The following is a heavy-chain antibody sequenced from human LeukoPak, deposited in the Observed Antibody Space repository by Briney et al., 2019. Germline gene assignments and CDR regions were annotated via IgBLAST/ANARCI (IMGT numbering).Heavy chain of an antibody. CDR3: ARVGNSALDFDY. CDR2: MNPNSGNT. J-gene: IGHJ4*02. V-gene: IGHV1-8*01. Sequence: GASVKVSCKASGYTFTSYDINWVRQATGQGLEWMGWMNPNSGNTGYAQKFQGRVTMTRNTSISTAYMELSSLRSEDTAVYYCARVGNSALDFDYWGQGTLVTVSS. CDR1: GYTFTSYD. D-gene: IGHD2/OR15-2a*01.